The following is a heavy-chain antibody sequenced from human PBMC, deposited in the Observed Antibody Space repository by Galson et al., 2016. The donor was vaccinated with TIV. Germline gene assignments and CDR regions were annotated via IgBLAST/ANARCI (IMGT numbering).Heavy chain of an antibody. CDR2: INAGNGNT. J-gene: IGHJ4*02. CDR1: GYTFTHYP. CDR3: ARPPYCGGDCYKYVL. V-gene: IGHV1-3*01. D-gene: IGHD2-21*01. Sequence: SVKVSCKASGYTFTHYPIHWVRQAPGQRLEWMAWINAGNGNTKFPQKMQGRVTLTTDTSASTAYMELTSLRSDDTAVYYCARPPYCGGDCYKYVLWGQGTLVTVSS.